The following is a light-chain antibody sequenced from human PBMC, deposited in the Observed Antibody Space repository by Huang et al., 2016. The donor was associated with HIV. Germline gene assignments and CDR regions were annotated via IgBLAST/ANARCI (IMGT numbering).Light chain of an antibody. J-gene: IGKJ1*01. V-gene: IGKV1-17*03. CDR3: LQHHGYPRT. CDR1: QDISNY. Sequence: DIQLTQSPSAMSASVGDRVSITCRASQDISNYLAWFQQKRGGAPKRLIYAASSLQSGVPSRFSGSVSWTKFTLTISGLQPEDFATYYCLQHHGYPRTFGQGTNV. CDR2: AAS.